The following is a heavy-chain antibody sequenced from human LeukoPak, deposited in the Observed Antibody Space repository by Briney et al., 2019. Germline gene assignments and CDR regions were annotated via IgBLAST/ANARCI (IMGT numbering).Heavy chain of an antibody. J-gene: IGHJ4*02. CDR1: AGTFSSYS. CDR3: ARGENRYTNGWEIDY. Sequence: AASVKVSCKASAGTFSSYSITRVRQAPGQGLEWMGRIILMRGIANYAEKLQGRGTITADRSTSTAYMELSSLRSEDTAVYYCARGENRYTNGWEIDYWGQGTLVTVSS. V-gene: IGHV1-69*02. CDR2: IILMRGIA. D-gene: IGHD6-19*01.